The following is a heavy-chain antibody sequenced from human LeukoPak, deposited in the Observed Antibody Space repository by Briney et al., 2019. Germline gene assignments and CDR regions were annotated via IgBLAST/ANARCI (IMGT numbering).Heavy chain of an antibody. Sequence: ASVKVSCKASGYTFTRHYMNWVRQAPGQGLEWMGWINGYNGNTNYTQKLQGRVTMTTDTSTSTAYMELRSLRSDDTAVYYCARYYDFWSGFHYYFDYWGQGTLVPVSS. J-gene: IGHJ4*02. CDR1: GYTFTRHY. CDR3: ARYYDFWSGFHYYFDY. CDR2: INGYNGNT. V-gene: IGHV1-18*04. D-gene: IGHD3-3*01.